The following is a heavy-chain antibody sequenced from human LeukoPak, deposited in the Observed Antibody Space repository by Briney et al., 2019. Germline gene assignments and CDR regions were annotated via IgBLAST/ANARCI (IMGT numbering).Heavy chain of an antibody. CDR3: AGERTPWMVRGVIAY. CDR1: GGTFSSYA. D-gene: IGHD3-10*01. Sequence: SVKVSCKASGGTFSSYAISWVRQAPGQGLEWMGGIIPIFGTANYAQKFQGRVTITADEPTSTAYMELSSLRSEDTAVHYYAGERTPWMVRGVIAYWGQGTLVTVSS. CDR2: IIPIFGTA. V-gene: IGHV1-69*13. J-gene: IGHJ4*02.